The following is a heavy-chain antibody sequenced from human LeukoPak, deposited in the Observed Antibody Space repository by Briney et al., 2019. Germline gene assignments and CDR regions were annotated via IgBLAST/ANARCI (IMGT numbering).Heavy chain of an antibody. D-gene: IGHD2-21*01. V-gene: IGHV4-39*01. CDR1: GGSISISDYY. CDR2: IYYSGST. J-gene: IGHJ4*02. CDR3: ARHKNCASITHCHFDS. Sequence: SETLSLTCVVSGGSISISDYYWAWIRQPPGKGLEGIGSIYYSGSTLYNSSLKSRVTISVDASTNQFSLKLNSVTAADTAVFYCARHKNCASITHCHFDSWGQGILVTVSS.